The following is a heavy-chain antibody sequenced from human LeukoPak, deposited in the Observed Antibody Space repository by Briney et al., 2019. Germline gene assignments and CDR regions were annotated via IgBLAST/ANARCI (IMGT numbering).Heavy chain of an antibody. J-gene: IGHJ4*02. V-gene: IGHV1-18*01. CDR2: ISAYNGNT. CDR1: GYTFTSYG. Sequence: ASVKVSCKASGYTFTSYGISWVRQAPGQGLEWMGWISAYNGNTNYAQKLQGRVTMTTDTSTSTAYTELSSLRSEDTAVYYCARVVCLNGGSCYWGGYYFDYWGQGTLVTVSS. D-gene: IGHD2-15*01. CDR3: ARVVCLNGGSCYWGGYYFDY.